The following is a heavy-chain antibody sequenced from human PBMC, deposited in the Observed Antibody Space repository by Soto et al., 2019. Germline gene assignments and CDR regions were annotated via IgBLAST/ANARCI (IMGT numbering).Heavy chain of an antibody. CDR3: AKERFGDLTEYFQH. J-gene: IGHJ1*01. D-gene: IGHD3-10*01. Sequence: EVQLLESGGGLVQPGGSLRLSCAASGFTFSSYAMSWVRQAPGKGLEWVSAISGGGGTTYYAASVKGRFTISRDNSKNTLYLQMNSLRAEDTAVYYCAKERFGDLTEYFQHWGQGTLVTVSS. CDR1: GFTFSSYA. V-gene: IGHV3-23*01. CDR2: ISGGGGTT.